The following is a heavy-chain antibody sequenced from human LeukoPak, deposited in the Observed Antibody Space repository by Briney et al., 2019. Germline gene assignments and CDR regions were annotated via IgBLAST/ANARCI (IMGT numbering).Heavy chain of an antibody. D-gene: IGHD3-10*01. J-gene: IGHJ6*02. Sequence: PSETLSLTCTVSGGCISSYYWSWIRQPPGKGLEWIGYIYYSGSTNYNPSLKSRVTISVDTSKNQFSLKLSSVTAADTAVYYCATTMVRGPLGFAMDVWGQGTTVTVSS. CDR3: ATTMVRGPLGFAMDV. CDR2: IYYSGST. CDR1: GGCISSYY. V-gene: IGHV4-59*08.